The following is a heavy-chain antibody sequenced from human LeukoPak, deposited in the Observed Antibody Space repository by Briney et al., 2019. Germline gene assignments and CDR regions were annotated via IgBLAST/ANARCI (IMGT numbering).Heavy chain of an antibody. D-gene: IGHD3-22*01. CDR2: IGAYNGNS. V-gene: IGHV1-18*01. CDR1: GYTFTGYG. J-gene: IGHJ4*02. CDR3: AQYYYDSSGYYYFDY. Sequence: ASVKVSCKASGYTFTGYGISWVRQAPGQGLEWMGWIGAYNGNSNYAQKLQGRVTMTTDTSTSTAYMELRSLRSDDTAVYYCAQYYYDSSGYYYFDYWGQGTLVTVSS.